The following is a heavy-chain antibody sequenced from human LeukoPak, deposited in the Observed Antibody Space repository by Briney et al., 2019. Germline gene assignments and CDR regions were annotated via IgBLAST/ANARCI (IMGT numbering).Heavy chain of an antibody. CDR3: ARQDYGDYGVGYFDY. CDR2: IYYSGST. CDR1: GGSISSYY. D-gene: IGHD4-17*01. J-gene: IGHJ4*02. V-gene: IGHV4-59*01. Sequence: PSETLSLTCTVSGGSISSYYWSWIRQPPGKGLEWIGYIYYSGSTNYNPSLKSRVTISVDTSKNQFSLKLSSVTAAGTAVYYCARQDYGDYGVGYFDYWGQGTLVTVSS.